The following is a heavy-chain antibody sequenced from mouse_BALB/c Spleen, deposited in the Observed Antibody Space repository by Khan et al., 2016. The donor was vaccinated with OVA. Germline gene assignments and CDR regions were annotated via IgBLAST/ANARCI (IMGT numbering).Heavy chain of an antibody. J-gene: IGHJ3*01. CDR2: VNPSDGDT. V-gene: IGHV1-31*01. CDR3: VRGYEIFPY. D-gene: IGHD2-14*01. Sequence: EVQLQESGPDLVKPGASVKISCKTSGYSFTAYYMHWVKESHGKTLECIGRVNPSDGDTTYNQKFRGKAILTVDKSASTAYMELRSLTSEDSAGYYCVRGYEIFPYWGQGTLVTLSA. CDR1: GYSFTAYY.